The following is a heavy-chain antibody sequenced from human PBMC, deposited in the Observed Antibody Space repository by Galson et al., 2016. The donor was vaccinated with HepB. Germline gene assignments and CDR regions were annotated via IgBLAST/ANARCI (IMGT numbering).Heavy chain of an antibody. Sequence: SLRLSCAVSGLTFGEHAMTWFRQAPGKGLEWVGFIRSKTYGGTTEYAASVKDRFTISRDDSKSIAYLQMNSLKTEDTAVYYCARLAIGVVSTKPYYHFDYWGQGALVTVSS. D-gene: IGHD2-2*01. CDR3: ARLAIGVVSTKPYYHFDY. V-gene: IGHV3-49*03. CDR1: GLTFGEHA. J-gene: IGHJ4*02. CDR2: IRSKTYGGTT.